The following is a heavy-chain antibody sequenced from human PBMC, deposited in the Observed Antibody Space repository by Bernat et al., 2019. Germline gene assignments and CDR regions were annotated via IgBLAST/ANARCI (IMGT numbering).Heavy chain of an antibody. CDR1: GGSISSNSYY. V-gene: IGHV4-39*01. D-gene: IGHD6-13*01. J-gene: IGHJ4*02. CDR2: IHYSGTT. Sequence: QLQLQESGPGLVKPSETLSLTCSISGGSISSNSYYWGWIRQPPGKGLEWIGSIHYSGTTYYNPSLESRLTISVDTSKTQFSLKLRSVTAADTAVSYCARTLGVAAATGGYWGQGTLVTVSS. CDR3: ARTLGVAAATGGY.